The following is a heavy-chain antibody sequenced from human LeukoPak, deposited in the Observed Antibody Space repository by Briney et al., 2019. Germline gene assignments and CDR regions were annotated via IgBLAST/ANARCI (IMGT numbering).Heavy chain of an antibody. Sequence: GGSLRLSCAASGFTFSSYGMHWVRQAPGKGLEWVAVIWYDGSNKYYADSVKGRFTISRDNSKNTLYLQMNSLRAEDTAVYYCARDPLRYFDRLAPDYYYYGMDVWGQGTTVTVSS. CDR2: IWYDGSNK. CDR1: GFTFSSYG. V-gene: IGHV3-33*01. J-gene: IGHJ6*02. CDR3: ARDPLRYFDRLAPDYYYYGMDV. D-gene: IGHD3-9*01.